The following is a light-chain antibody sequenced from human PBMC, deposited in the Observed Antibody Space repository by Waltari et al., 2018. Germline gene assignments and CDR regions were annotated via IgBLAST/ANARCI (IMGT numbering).Light chain of an antibody. V-gene: IGKV3-15*01. CDR2: GAT. J-gene: IGKJ4*01. CDR3: QESNNWPLIT. Sequence: ETGITQSPATLAVSPGGRVNISCRASQSVDYNLAWYQQKPGQAPRLLIYGATIRATGVPARFSGSGSETEFTLTISSLQSEDFAVYYCQESNNWPLITFGGGTKVEIK. CDR1: QSVDYN.